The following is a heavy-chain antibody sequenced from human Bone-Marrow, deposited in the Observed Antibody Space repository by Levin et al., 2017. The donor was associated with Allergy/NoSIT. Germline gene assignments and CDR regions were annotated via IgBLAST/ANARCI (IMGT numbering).Heavy chain of an antibody. D-gene: IGHD2-21*01. J-gene: IGHJ4*02. CDR3: ARDPGTRGWWWKFDS. Sequence: GESLKISCAASGFLFSSYGMHWVRQSPGKGLEWVAVIWNDGSTKYYSDSVKGRFIISRDISTNTLSLQMNSLRFEDTGVYYCARDPGTRGWWWKFDSWGQGTLVSVFS. CDR2: IWNDGSTK. V-gene: IGHV3-33*01. CDR1: GFLFSSYG.